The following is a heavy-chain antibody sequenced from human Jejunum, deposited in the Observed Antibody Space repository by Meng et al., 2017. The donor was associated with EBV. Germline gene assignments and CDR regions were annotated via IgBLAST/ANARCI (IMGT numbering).Heavy chain of an antibody. V-gene: IGHV4-39*01. CDR1: GASISSSSYY. Sequence: QRQLHESGPGLGKPSEPLSLTRTVSGASISSSSYYWAWIRQPPGKGLEWIGSIYSSGSTYYNPSLKSRVTISVDTSKNQFSLKLSSVTAADTAVYYCARAPSVAAAGLNNWFDPWGQGTLVTVSS. CDR2: IYSSGST. D-gene: IGHD6-13*01. J-gene: IGHJ5*02. CDR3: ARAPSVAAAGLNNWFDP.